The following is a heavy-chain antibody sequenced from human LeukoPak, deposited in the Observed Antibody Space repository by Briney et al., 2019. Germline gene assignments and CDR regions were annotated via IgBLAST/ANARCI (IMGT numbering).Heavy chain of an antibody. CDR3: AKDAGGIAAA. Sequence: EGSLRLSCAGSGFTFSSYWMSWVRQAPGKGLEWVAVISYDGSNKYYADSVKGRFTISRDNSKNTLYLQMNSLRAEDTAVYYCAKDAGGIAAAWGQGTLVTVSS. CDR2: ISYDGSNK. J-gene: IGHJ4*02. CDR1: GFTFSSYW. D-gene: IGHD6-13*01. V-gene: IGHV3-30*18.